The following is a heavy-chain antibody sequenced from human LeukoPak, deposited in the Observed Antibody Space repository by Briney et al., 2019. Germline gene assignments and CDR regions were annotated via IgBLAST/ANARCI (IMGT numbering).Heavy chain of an antibody. J-gene: IGHJ4*02. CDR1: GFTFRTYG. Sequence: GGSLRLSCAASGFTFRTYGMHWVRQAPGKGLEWVAVISYDGSNKYYADSVKGRFTISRDNSKNTLYLQMNSLRAEDTAVYYCASYFHVAGTRLDYWGQGTLVTVSS. CDR3: ASYFHVAGTRLDY. D-gene: IGHD6-19*01. CDR2: ISYDGSNK. V-gene: IGHV3-30*19.